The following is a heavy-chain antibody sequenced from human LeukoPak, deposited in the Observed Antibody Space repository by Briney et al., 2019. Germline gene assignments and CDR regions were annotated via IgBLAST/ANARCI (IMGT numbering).Heavy chain of an antibody. D-gene: IGHD2-15*01. Sequence: PSETLSLPCTVSGGPISSYYWSWIRQPPGKGLEWIGYIYSSGSTNYNPSLKSRVTISVDTSKNQFPLNLTSVTAADTALYYCARHSSVVRGWFDPWGQGTRVTVSS. CDR2: IYSSGST. J-gene: IGHJ5*02. CDR3: ARHSSVVRGWFDP. CDR1: GGPISSYY. V-gene: IGHV4-4*09.